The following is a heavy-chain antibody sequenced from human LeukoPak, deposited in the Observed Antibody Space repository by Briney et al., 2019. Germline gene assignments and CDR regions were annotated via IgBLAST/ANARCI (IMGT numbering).Heavy chain of an antibody. D-gene: IGHD1-26*01. Sequence: TGGSLRLSCAASGFTFSSYGMHWVRQAPGKGLEWVAFIRYDGSNKYYADSVKGRFTISRDNSKNTLYLQMNSLRAEDTAVYYCAKDRSSGSCPYYFDYWGQGTLATVSS. CDR1: GFTFSSYG. J-gene: IGHJ4*02. CDR2: IRYDGSNK. V-gene: IGHV3-30*02. CDR3: AKDRSSGSCPYYFDY.